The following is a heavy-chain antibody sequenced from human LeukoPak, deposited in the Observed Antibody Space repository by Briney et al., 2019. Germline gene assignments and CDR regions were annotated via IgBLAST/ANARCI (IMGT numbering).Heavy chain of an antibody. Sequence: GGSLRLSCAASGFTFDDYAMHWVRQAPGKGLEWVSGISWNSGSIGYADSVKGRFTISRDNAKNSLYLQMNSLRAEDTAVYYCAKMRTREYNWFDPWGQGTLVTVSS. J-gene: IGHJ5*02. V-gene: IGHV3-9*01. CDR3: AKMRTREYNWFDP. CDR1: GFTFDDYA. CDR2: ISWNSGSI.